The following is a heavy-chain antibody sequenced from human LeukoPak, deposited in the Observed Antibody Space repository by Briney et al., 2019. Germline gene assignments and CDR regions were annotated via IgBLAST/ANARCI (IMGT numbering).Heavy chain of an antibody. CDR1: GYKFINYW. J-gene: IGHJ4*02. Sequence: GESLKISFKASGYKFINYWIGWVRQMPGKGPECLGIIHPGDSETRYSPSFEGQVTISADKSVTTAYLHWSSLRASDTAIYFCARLSSGAIIPRSHFDYWGQGTLVTVSS. CDR2: IHPGDSET. D-gene: IGHD6-6*01. V-gene: IGHV5-51*01. CDR3: ARLSSGAIIPRSHFDY.